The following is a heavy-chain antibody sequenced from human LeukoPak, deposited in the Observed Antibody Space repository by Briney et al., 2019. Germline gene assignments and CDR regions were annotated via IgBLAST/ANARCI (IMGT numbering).Heavy chain of an antibody. CDR2: INHSGST. CDR1: GGSFSGYY. D-gene: IGHD2-15*01. Sequence: PSETLSLTCAVYGGSFSGYYWSWIRQPPGKGLEWIGEINHSGSTSYNPSLKSRVTIPVDTPKNQFSLKLSSVTAADTAVYYCARHVGYCSGITCLQGVFDFWGQGTMVTVSS. CDR3: ARHVGYCSGITCLQGVFDF. V-gene: IGHV4-34*01. J-gene: IGHJ3*01.